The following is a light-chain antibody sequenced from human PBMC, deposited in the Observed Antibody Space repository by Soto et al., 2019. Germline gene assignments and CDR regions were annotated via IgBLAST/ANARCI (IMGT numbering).Light chain of an antibody. CDR3: SSYTSSSTYV. CDR1: SSDVGGYNS. V-gene: IGLV2-14*01. CDR2: DVG. J-gene: IGLJ1*01. Sequence: QSVLTQPASVSGSPGQSITISCTGTSSDVGGYNSVSWYQQHPGKAPKLVIYDVGNRPSGVSDRFSGSKSGNTASLTISGLRAEDEAEYYCSSYTSSSTYVFGAGNK.